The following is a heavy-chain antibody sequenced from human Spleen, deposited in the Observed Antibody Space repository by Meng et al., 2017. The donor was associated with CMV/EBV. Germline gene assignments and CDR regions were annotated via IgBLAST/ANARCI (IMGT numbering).Heavy chain of an antibody. CDR1: GYKLTSYY. J-gene: IGHJ4*02. CDR2: INPSGGST. D-gene: IGHD1-26*01. Sequence: CKASGYKLTSYYMHWVRQAPGQGLEWMGIINPSGGSTSYAQKFQGRVTMTRDTSTSTVYMELSSLRSEDTAVYYCARAQVGARYHFDYWGQGTLVTVSS. V-gene: IGHV1-46*01. CDR3: ARAQVGARYHFDY.